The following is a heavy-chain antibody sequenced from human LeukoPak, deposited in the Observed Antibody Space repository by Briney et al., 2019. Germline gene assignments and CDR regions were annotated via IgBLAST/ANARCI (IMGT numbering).Heavy chain of an antibody. J-gene: IGHJ3*02. V-gene: IGHV4-34*01. CDR3: ARFAARDAFDI. Sequence: PSEPLSLTCGVYGGSFSGYHWNWIRQPPGEGLEWIGEINHSGSTNYNPSLKSRVTISVDRSKNQFSLKLSSVTAADTTVYYCARFAARDAFDIWGQGTMVTVSS. CDR1: GGSFSGYH. CDR2: INHSGST. D-gene: IGHD6-25*01.